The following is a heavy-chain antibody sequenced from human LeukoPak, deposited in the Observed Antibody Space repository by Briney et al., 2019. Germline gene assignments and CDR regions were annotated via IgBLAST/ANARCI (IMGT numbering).Heavy chain of an antibody. CDR3: ARDSPSQPAEDFWSGYYTASVDY. Sequence: GSLRLSCAASGFTFSDYYWSWIRQPPGKGLEWIGEINHSGSTNYNPSLKSRVTISVDTSKNQFSLKLSSVTAADTAVYYCARDSPSQPAEDFWSGYYTASVDYWGQGTLVTVSS. D-gene: IGHD3-3*01. CDR1: GFTFSDYY. J-gene: IGHJ4*02. V-gene: IGHV4-34*01. CDR2: INHSGST.